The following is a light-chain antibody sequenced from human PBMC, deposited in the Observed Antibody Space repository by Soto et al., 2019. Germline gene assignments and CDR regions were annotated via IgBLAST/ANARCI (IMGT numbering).Light chain of an antibody. V-gene: IGKV3D-20*02. J-gene: IGKJ1*01. CDR3: QQRSNWPT. Sequence: EIVLTQSPGTLSLSPGERATLSCRASQSVSSSYLAWYQQKPGQAPRLLIYGASNRATGIPARFSGSGSGTDFTLTISSLEPEDFAVYYCQQRSNWPTFGQGTKVEIK. CDR1: QSVSSSY. CDR2: GAS.